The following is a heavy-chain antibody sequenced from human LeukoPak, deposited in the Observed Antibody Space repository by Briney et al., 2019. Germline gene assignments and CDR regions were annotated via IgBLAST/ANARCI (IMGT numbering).Heavy chain of an antibody. V-gene: IGHV3-33*01. D-gene: IGHD4-17*01. J-gene: IGHJ4*02. CDR3: ARERDYGGGFDY. CDR1: GFTFSSYG. Sequence: GGSLRLSCAASGFTFSSYGMHWVRQAPGKGLDWVTITWYDGSNKYYADSVKDRFTISRDNSKNTLYLQMNSLRAEDTAVYYCARERDYGGGFDYWGQGTLVTVSS. CDR2: TWYDGSNK.